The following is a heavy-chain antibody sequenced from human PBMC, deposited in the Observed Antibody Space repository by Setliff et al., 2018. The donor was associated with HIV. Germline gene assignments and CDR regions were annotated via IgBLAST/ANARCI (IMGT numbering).Heavy chain of an antibody. D-gene: IGHD1-26*01. V-gene: IGHV4-59*01. CDR3: AGLRDMEWELNGLDY. CDR2: IHYSGST. Sequence: SETLSPTCPVSGGSSGNYYGSWIRQSPEKGLEWIGYIHYSGSTNYNPSLKTRVTISLATSKNQFSLNLSAVTAADTAIYYCAGLRDMEWELNGLDYWGRGTLVTVSS. J-gene: IGHJ4*02. CDR1: GGSSGNYY.